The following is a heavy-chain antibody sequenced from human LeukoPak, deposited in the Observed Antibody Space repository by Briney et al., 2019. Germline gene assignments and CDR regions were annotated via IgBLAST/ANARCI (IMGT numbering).Heavy chain of an antibody. CDR2: MYNSGST. J-gene: IGHJ4*02. V-gene: IGHV4-59*02. CDR1: GGPGRGSY. CDR3: ARGIESYGDYGY. D-gene: IGHD4-17*01. Sequence: PETMSLACTAPGGPGRGSYLIWMRQTSGNSPDRMAYMYNSGSTNYNPSLKSRVTISIDTSKNQFSLKLSSLTAADAAIYYRARGIESYGDYGYWGQGILVTVSS.